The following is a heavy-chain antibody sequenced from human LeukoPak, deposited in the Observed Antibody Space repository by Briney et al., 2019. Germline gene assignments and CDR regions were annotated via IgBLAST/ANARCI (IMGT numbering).Heavy chain of an antibody. J-gene: IGHJ4*02. V-gene: IGHV4-34*01. CDR3: ARADYGGNDY. Sequence: GSLRLSCAASGFTFSDYYWSWIRQPPGKGLEWIGEINHSGSTNYNPSLKSRVTISVDTSKNQFSLKLSSVTAADTAVYYCARADYGGNDYWGQGTLVTVSS. CDR1: GFTFSDYY. D-gene: IGHD4-23*01. CDR2: INHSGST.